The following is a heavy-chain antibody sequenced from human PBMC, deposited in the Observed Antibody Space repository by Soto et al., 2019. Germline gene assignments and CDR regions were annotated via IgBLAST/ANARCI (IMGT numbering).Heavy chain of an antibody. Sequence: SETLSLTCTVSGGSISSSSYYWGWIRQPPGKGLEWIGSIYYSGSTYYNPSLKSRVTISVDTSKNQFSLNLSSVTAADTAVYYCARHNGPLYVGYYYDMDVWGQGTTVTVSS. V-gene: IGHV4-39*01. CDR1: GGSISSSSYY. CDR2: IYYSGST. CDR3: ARHNGPLYVGYYYDMDV. D-gene: IGHD3-16*01. J-gene: IGHJ6*02.